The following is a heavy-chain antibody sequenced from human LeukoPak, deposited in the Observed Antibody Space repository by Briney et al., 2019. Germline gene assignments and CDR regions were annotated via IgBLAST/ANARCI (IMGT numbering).Heavy chain of an antibody. Sequence: GGSLRLSCAASGFPFSTHAMGWVRQAPGKGLGWGSGISGSGGSTYYADSVKGRFTISRDNSKNTLYLQMNSLRAEDTAVYYCAKEPTGYSSGWYYFDYWGQGTLVTVSS. V-gene: IGHV3-23*01. CDR1: GFPFSTHA. CDR2: ISGSGGST. J-gene: IGHJ4*02. CDR3: AKEPTGYSSGWYYFDY. D-gene: IGHD6-19*01.